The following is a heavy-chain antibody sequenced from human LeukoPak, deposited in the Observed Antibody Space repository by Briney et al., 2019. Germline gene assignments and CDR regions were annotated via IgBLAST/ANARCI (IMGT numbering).Heavy chain of an antibody. CDR2: IIPIFGTA. CDR1: GGTFSSYA. J-gene: IGHJ6*03. CDR3: ARESAVLRFLESGYYYMDV. V-gene: IGHV1-69*05. D-gene: IGHD3-3*01. Sequence: ASVKVSCKASGGTFSSYAISWVRQAPGQGLEWMGGIIPIFGTANYAQKFQGRVTITTDESTSTAYMELSSLRSEDTAVYYCARESAVLRFLESGYYYMDVWGKGTTVTVSS.